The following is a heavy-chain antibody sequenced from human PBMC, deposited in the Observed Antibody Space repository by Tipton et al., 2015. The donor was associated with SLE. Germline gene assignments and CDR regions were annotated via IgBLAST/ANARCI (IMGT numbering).Heavy chain of an antibody. J-gene: IGHJ3*02. CDR1: GGSISSGGYY. V-gene: IGHV4-31*03. CDR2: IYYSGST. D-gene: IGHD1-26*01. Sequence: TLSLTCTVSGGSISSGGYYWSWIRQHPGKGLEWIGYIYYSGSTYYNPSLKSRVTISVDTSKNQFSLKLSSVTAADTAVYYCARDGGSYHDAFDIWGQGTMVTVSS. CDR3: ARDGGSYHDAFDI.